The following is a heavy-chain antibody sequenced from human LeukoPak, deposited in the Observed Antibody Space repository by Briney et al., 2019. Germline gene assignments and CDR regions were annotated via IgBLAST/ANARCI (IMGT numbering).Heavy chain of an antibody. Sequence: PSETLSLTCAVYGGSFSGYYWSWIRQPPGKGLEWIGKINHSGTTNYNPSLTSRVTMSVDTSKHQFSLHLASVTAADTAVYYCARVPTYYYDSSGHDGPIDYWGQGTLVTVSS. D-gene: IGHD3-22*01. J-gene: IGHJ4*02. CDR3: ARVPTYYYDSSGHDGPIDY. V-gene: IGHV4-34*01. CDR1: GGSFSGYY. CDR2: INHSGTT.